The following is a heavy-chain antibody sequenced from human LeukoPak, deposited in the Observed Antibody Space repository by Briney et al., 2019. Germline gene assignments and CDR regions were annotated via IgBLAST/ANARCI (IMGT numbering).Heavy chain of an antibody. J-gene: IGHJ4*02. CDR1: GFTFDDYA. CDR2: ISWNSGSI. V-gene: IGHV3-9*01. D-gene: IGHD1-26*01. Sequence: DPGGSLRLSCAASGFTFDDYAMHWVRQAPGKGLEWVSGISWNSGSIGYADSVKGRFTISRDNAKNSLYLQMNSLRAEDTALYYCAKSGSLPNLFDYWGQGTLVTVSS. CDR3: AKSGSLPNLFDY.